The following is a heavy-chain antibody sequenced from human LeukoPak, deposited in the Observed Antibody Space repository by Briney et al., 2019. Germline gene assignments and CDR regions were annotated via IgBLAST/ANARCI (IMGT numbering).Heavy chain of an antibody. J-gene: IGHJ4*02. V-gene: IGHV3-9*03. CDR3: AKSPSYYSDSSGSNYFDY. Sequence: GGSLRLSCAASGFTFDDCAMHWVRQAPGKGLEWVSGINWNSGSIAYADSVKGRFTISRDNAKNSLYLQMNSLRAEDMALYYCAKSPSYYSDSSGSNYFDYWGQGTLVTASS. D-gene: IGHD3-22*01. CDR2: INWNSGSI. CDR1: GFTFDDCA.